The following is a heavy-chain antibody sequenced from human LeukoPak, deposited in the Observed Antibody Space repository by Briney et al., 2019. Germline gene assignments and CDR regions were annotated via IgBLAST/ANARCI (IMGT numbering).Heavy chain of an antibody. CDR1: GFTFSSYG. CDR3: AKVGCSSSSGDY. Sequence: PGGSLRLSCAASGFTFSSYGMHWVRQAPGKGLEWVAVISYDGSNKYYADSVKGRFTISRDNSKNTLYLQMNSLRAEDTAVYYCAKVGCSSSSGDYWGQGTLVTVSS. J-gene: IGHJ4*02. CDR2: ISYDGSNK. V-gene: IGHV3-30*18. D-gene: IGHD6-6*01.